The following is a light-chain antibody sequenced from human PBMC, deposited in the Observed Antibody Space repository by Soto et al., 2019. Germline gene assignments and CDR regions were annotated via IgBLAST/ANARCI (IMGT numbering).Light chain of an antibody. J-gene: IGLJ2*01. Sequence: QSALTQPASVSVSPGQSITISCTGTSSDIGGYNYVAWYQQHPGKAPKVLIYEVSNRPSGVSNRFSGSKSGNTASLTISGLQAEDEADYYCSSYTSINTWVFGGGTKLTVL. CDR2: EVS. CDR1: SSDIGGYNY. V-gene: IGLV2-14*01. CDR3: SSYTSINTWV.